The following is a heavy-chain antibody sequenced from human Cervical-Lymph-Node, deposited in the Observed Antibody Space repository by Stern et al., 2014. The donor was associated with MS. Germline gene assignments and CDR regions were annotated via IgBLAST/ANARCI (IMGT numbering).Heavy chain of an antibody. J-gene: IGHJ4*02. Sequence: EVQLVESGGGLVQPGRSLRLSCVASGFTFENYGMHWVRLPPGKGLEWVAGIHWNRGTTGYADSVKGRFTISRDNAKRSLYLEMNSLRPEDTALYYCTRGGESYTYGNYFDFWGQGTLVTVSS. CDR2: IHWNRGTT. V-gene: IGHV3-9*01. CDR3: TRGGESYTYGNYFDF. CDR1: GFTFENYG. D-gene: IGHD5-18*01.